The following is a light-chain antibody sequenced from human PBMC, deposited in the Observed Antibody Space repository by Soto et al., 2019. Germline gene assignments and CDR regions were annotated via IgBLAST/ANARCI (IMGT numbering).Light chain of an antibody. J-gene: IGKJ5*01. V-gene: IGKV2-28*01. Sequence: IVMIQYPLSVRVRXGEPASIACRTSLSLLHSDGDNYLVWYLQKVGXAPQLXXYLGSNRAYGGPDRFSGSGSGTDFTLNISRVEAEDVGVYYGMQALQTPITFGQGTRLEIK. CDR2: LGS. CDR1: LSLLHSDGDNY. CDR3: MQALQTPIT.